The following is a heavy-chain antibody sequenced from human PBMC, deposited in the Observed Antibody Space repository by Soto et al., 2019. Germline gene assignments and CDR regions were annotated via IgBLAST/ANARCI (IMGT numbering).Heavy chain of an antibody. D-gene: IGHD3-16*01. CDR2: IWYDGSNK. Sequence: QVQLVESGGGVVQPGRSLRLSCAASGFTFSSYGMHWVRQAPGKGLEWVAVIWYDGSNKYYADSVKGRFTISRDNSKNTLYLQMNSLRAEDTAVYYCARVLGANYYYGMDVWGQGTTVTVSS. J-gene: IGHJ6*02. CDR1: GFTFSSYG. V-gene: IGHV3-33*01. CDR3: ARVLGANYYYGMDV.